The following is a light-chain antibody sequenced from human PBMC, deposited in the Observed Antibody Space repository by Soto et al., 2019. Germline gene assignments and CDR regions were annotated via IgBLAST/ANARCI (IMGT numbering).Light chain of an antibody. CDR2: GND. J-gene: IGLJ3*02. V-gene: IGLV1-40*01. Sequence: QSVLTQPPSVSGAPGQRVTISCTGSSSNIGAGFDVRWYQHLPGSAPRLLIYGNDNRPSGVPDRFSGSKSGTSASLAIAGLQAEDEADYYCQSYDISLSGSGVFGGGTKLTVL. CDR3: QSYDISLSGSGV. CDR1: SSNIGAGFD.